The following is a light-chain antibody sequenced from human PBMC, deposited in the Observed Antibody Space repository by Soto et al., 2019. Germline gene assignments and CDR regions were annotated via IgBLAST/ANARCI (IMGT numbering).Light chain of an antibody. CDR3: QQYYSYPPT. V-gene: IGKV3-20*01. J-gene: IGKJ1*01. CDR1: QSVSSNY. CDR2: GAS. Sequence: EIALTQSPGTVSLSPGERATLSCRASQSVSSNYLAWYRQKPGQAPRLLIYGASSRATGIPDRFSGSGSGTDFTLTISRLEPEDFATYYCQQYYSYPPTFGQGTKVDIK.